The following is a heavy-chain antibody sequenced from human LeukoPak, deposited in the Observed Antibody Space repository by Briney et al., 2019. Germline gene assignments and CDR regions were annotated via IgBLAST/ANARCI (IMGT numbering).Heavy chain of an antibody. CDR2: ISGSGGST. V-gene: IGHV3-23*01. Sequence: GGSLRLSCAASGFTFSSYAMSWVRQAPGKGLEWVSAISGSGGSTYYADSVKGRFTISRDNSKNTLHLQMNSLRAEDTAIYYCAKDKAHYYDSSGRARDAFDIWGQGTMVTVSS. CDR3: AKDKAHYYDSSGRARDAFDI. J-gene: IGHJ3*02. CDR1: GFTFSSYA. D-gene: IGHD3-22*01.